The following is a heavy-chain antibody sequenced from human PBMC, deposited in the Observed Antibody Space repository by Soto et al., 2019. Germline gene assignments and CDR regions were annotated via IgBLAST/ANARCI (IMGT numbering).Heavy chain of an antibody. J-gene: IGHJ4*02. CDR3: ARWSYLDY. CDR1: GFSFGSYA. CDR2: ISGSDGKT. Sequence: GGSLRLSCAASGFSFGSYALSWVRKAPGKGLEWVSTISGSDGKTFYADSVKGRLSISRDISQSTLYLQMNSLRADDTAMYYCARWSYLDYWGQGTRVTVSS. D-gene: IGHD3-3*01. V-gene: IGHV3-23*01.